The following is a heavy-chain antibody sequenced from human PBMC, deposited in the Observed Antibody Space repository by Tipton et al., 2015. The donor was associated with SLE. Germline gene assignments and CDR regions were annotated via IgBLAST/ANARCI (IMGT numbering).Heavy chain of an antibody. D-gene: IGHD3-22*01. CDR2: IKQDGSEK. J-gene: IGHJ4*02. Sequence: SLRLSCAASGFTFSSYWMSWVRQAPGKGLEWVANIKQDGSEKYYVDSVKGRFTISRDNAKNSLYLQMNSLRAEDTAVYYCARDGLHYDSSGYDYWGQGTLVTVSS. CDR3: ARDGLHYDSSGYDY. V-gene: IGHV3-7*01. CDR1: GFTFSSYW.